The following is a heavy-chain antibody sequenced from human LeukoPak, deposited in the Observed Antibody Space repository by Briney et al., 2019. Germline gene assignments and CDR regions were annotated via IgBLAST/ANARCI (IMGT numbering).Heavy chain of an antibody. CDR2: IYYSGST. D-gene: IGHD3-3*01. J-gene: IGHJ4*02. CDR3: ARSSPRITIFGVVIIPYYFDY. CDR1: GGSISSSRYY. V-gene: IGHV4-39*01. Sequence: SETLTLTCTVSGGSISSSRYYWAWIRQPPGKGLDWIGTIYYSGSTYYNPSLKSRVTISVDTSKNQFSLRLSSVTAADTALYYCARSSPRITIFGVVIIPYYFDYWGQGTLVTVSS.